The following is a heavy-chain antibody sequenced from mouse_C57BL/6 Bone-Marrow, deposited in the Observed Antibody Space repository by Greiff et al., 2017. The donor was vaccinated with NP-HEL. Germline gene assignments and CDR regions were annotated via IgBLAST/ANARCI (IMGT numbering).Heavy chain of an antibody. V-gene: IGHV7-1*01. CDR2: SRNKANDYTT. CDR1: GFTFSDFY. D-gene: IGHD1-3*01. J-gene: IGHJ3*01. Sequence: EVQLVDSGGGLVQSGRSLRLSCATSGFTFSDFYMEWVRQAPGKGLEWIAASRNKANDYTTEYSASVKGRFIVSRDTSQSILYLQMNALRAEDTAIYYCARDAWSKDWFAYWGQGTLVTVSA. CDR3: ARDAWSKDWFAY.